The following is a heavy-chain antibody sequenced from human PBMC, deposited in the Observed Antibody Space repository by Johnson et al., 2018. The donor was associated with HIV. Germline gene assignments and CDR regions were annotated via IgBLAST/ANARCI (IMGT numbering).Heavy chain of an antibody. Sequence: MLLVESGGGLVQPGGSLRLSCGASGFTFSSYWMSWVRQAPGKGLEWVANIKQDGSEKYYVDSVKGRFTISRDNAKNSLYLQMNSLRAEDTAVYYCARDTWIFGVVIERSDAFDIWGQGTMVTVSS. J-gene: IGHJ3*02. D-gene: IGHD3-3*01. CDR2: IKQDGSEK. CDR3: ARDTWIFGVVIERSDAFDI. CDR1: GFTFSSYW. V-gene: IGHV3-7*05.